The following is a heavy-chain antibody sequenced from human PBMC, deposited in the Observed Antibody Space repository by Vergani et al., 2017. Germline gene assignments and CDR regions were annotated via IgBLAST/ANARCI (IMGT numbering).Heavy chain of an antibody. D-gene: IGHD3-3*01. Sequence: QVQLQESGPGLVKPSQTLSLTCTVSGGSISSGSYYWSWIRQPAGKGLEWIGRIYTSGSTNYNPSLKSRVTISQDTSKNQFSLKRSSVTAAATAVYYCAGGLRRFLELFDPWGQGTLVTVSS. CDR1: GGSISSGSYY. CDR2: IYTSGST. V-gene: IGHV4-61*02. J-gene: IGHJ5*02. CDR3: AGGLRRFLELFDP.